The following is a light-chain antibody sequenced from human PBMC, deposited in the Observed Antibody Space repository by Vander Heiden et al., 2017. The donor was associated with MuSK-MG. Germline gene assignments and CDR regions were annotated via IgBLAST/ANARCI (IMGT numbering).Light chain of an antibody. CDR2: NVS. Sequence: DVVMTQSPLSLPVTLGQPASISCRSSQSLVYSDGNTYLNWFHQRPGQSPRRLIYNVSNRDSGVPYRFSGSGSCTDFTLKSSRVEAEYVGVYYCMQGTHFFTFGHGTKVDIK. J-gene: IGKJ3*01. V-gene: IGKV2-30*01. CDR1: QSLVYSDGNTY. CDR3: MQGTHFFT.